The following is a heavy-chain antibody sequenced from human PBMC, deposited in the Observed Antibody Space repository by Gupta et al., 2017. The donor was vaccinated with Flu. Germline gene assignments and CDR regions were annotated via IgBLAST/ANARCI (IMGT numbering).Heavy chain of an antibody. Sequence: EVQLVEFGGGLVQLGRSLRLSCTASGFTFGDYPMSWVRQAPGKGLEWVGFISRKTYVWTTDYAAAVKGRFTISRDDSKSIAYLQMNSLKNEDTAVYYCTSSSWGGGYGGQGTLVTVSS. J-gene: IGHJ4*02. V-gene: IGHV3-49*04. CDR1: GFTFGDYP. CDR2: ISRKTYVWTT. D-gene: IGHD6-13*01. CDR3: TSSSWGGGY.